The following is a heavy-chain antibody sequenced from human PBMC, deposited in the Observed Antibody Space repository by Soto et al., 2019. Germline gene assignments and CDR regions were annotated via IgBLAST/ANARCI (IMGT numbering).Heavy chain of an antibody. Sequence: QVQLVESGGGVVQPGRSLRLSCAASGFTFSSYALHWVRQAPGKGLEWVALIWYDGSNKYYADSVKGRFTISRDNSKNTLYLQMNSQRAEDTAVYYCARSFYGDYDYYGMDVWGQGTTVTVSS. CDR1: GFTFSSYA. CDR3: ARSFYGDYDYYGMDV. J-gene: IGHJ6*02. V-gene: IGHV3-33*01. D-gene: IGHD4-17*01. CDR2: IWYDGSNK.